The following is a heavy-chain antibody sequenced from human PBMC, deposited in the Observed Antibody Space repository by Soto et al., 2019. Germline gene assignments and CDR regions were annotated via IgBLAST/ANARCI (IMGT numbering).Heavy chain of an antibody. Sequence: EVQLLGSGGGLVQPGGSLRLSCAASGFTLSSYAMRWVRQAPGKGLEWVSSIIANGDSTYYADSVKGRFTISRDNSKNTLYLQMNSLRAEDTALYYCAKLMSGSSNYYYGMDVWGQGTTVTVSS. D-gene: IGHD3-10*01. CDR3: AKLMSGSSNYYYGMDV. CDR1: GFTLSSYA. CDR2: IIANGDST. J-gene: IGHJ6*02. V-gene: IGHV3-23*01.